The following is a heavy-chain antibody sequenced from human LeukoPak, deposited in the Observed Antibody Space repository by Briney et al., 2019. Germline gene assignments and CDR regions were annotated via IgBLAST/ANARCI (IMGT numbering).Heavy chain of an antibody. J-gene: IGHJ4*02. CDR1: GFTFSTYW. D-gene: IGHD2-8*01. V-gene: IGHV3-74*01. Sequence: GGSLRLSCAAAGFTFSTYWMHWVRQAPGKGLVWVSKISGDGKVTTYADSVKGRFTISRDNAKDTLYLQLNSLRAEDTAVYYCARGTNGWKGIDYWGQGPQVTVSS. CDR3: ARGTNGWKGIDY. CDR2: ISGDGKVT.